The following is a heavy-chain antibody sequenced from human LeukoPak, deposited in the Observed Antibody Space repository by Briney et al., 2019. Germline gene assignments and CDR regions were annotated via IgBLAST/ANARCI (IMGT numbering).Heavy chain of an antibody. Sequence: GASVKVSCKASGYTFTSYGISWVRQAPGQGLEWMGWISAHNGNTNYAQKLQGRVTMTKDTSTSTAYMALRSLRSDDTAVYYCAREGIAAAGIDYWGQGTLVTVSS. V-gene: IGHV1-18*01. CDR1: GYTFTSYG. CDR2: ISAHNGNT. J-gene: IGHJ4*02. D-gene: IGHD6-13*01. CDR3: AREGIAAAGIDY.